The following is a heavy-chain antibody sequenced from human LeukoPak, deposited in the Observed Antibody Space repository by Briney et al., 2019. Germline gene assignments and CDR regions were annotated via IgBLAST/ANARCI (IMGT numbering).Heavy chain of an antibody. D-gene: IGHD5-18*01. J-gene: IGHJ5*02. Sequence: PSETLSLTCAVYGGSFSGYYWSWIRQPPGKGLEWNGEINHSGSTNYNPSLKSRVTISVDTSKNQFSLKLSSVTAADTAVYYCARGVGYGHDPWGQGTLVTVSS. CDR3: ARGVGYGHDP. V-gene: IGHV4-34*01. CDR1: GGSFSGYY. CDR2: INHSGST.